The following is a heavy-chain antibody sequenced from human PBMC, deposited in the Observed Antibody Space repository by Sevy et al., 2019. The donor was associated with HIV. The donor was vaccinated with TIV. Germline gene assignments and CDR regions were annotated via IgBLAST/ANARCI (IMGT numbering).Heavy chain of an antibody. CDR3: ARDYYASGSYPRFDY. V-gene: IGHV3-66*01. Sequence: GGSLRLSCAASGFTVSSNDMTWVRQAPGKGLECVSVTHSGGSTYYADSVKGRFTISRDYSKNTQFLQMKSLGAEDTAVYYCARDYYASGSYPRFDYWGQGTLVTVSS. CDR1: GFTVSSND. CDR2: THSGGST. J-gene: IGHJ4*02. D-gene: IGHD3-10*01.